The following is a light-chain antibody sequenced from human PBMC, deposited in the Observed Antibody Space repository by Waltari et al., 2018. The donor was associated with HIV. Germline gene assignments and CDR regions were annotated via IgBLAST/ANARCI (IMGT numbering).Light chain of an antibody. CDR1: SSNIGSSY. CDR3: AVWDDGLSGVV. CDR2: RNY. Sequence: QSVLTQSPSASGTPGQRVTISCSGSSSNIGSSYVYWYQKVPGTAPKLLIYRNYQPPSGVPDRFSGSKSGTTASLAISGLRSEDEADYYCAVWDDGLSGVVFGGGTKLTVL. V-gene: IGLV1-47*01. J-gene: IGLJ2*01.